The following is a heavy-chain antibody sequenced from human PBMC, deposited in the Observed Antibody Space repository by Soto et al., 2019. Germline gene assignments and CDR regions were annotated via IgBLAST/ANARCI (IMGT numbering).Heavy chain of an antibody. CDR2: INPSGGST. CDR3: ARRRVGVADAIHY. CDR1: GYTFTNYY. V-gene: IGHV1-46*01. Sequence: QVQLVQSGAEVTKPGASVKVSCKASGYTFTNYYMHWVRQAPGQGLEWMGIINPSGGSTSYAQQSQGRVTKHGDASRRTLQMDLSGLRPEDATVYHCARRRVGVADAIHYRGQGTQVTVCS. J-gene: IGHJ4*02. D-gene: IGHD6-19*01.